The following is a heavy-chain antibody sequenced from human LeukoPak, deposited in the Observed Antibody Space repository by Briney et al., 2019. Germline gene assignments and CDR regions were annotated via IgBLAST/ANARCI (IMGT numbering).Heavy chain of an antibody. CDR3: ARDWMEKHFDC. V-gene: IGHV3-7*04. D-gene: IGHD2-2*03. CDR2: IKKDGSER. CDR1: GFTLSSCA. Sequence: GGSLRLSCAASGFTLSSCAMSWVRQAPGKGLEWVAKIKKDGSERYYVDSVKGRFTISRDNAKNSLYLQMNSLRAEDTGVYYCARDWMEKHFDCWGQGTLVTVSS. J-gene: IGHJ4*02.